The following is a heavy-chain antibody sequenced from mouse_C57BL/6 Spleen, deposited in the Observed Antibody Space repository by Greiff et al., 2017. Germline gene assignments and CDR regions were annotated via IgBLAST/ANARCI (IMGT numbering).Heavy chain of an antibody. D-gene: IGHD4-1*01. CDR2: ISSGSSTI. Sequence: EVKLVESGGCLVKPGGSLKLSCAASGFTFSDYGMHWVRQAPEKGLEWVAYISSGSSTIYYADTVKGRFTISRDNAKNTLFLQMTSLRSEDTAMYYCTRTPKLGNWYFDVWGTGTTVTVSS. V-gene: IGHV5-17*01. J-gene: IGHJ1*03. CDR3: TRTPKLGNWYFDV. CDR1: GFTFSDYG.